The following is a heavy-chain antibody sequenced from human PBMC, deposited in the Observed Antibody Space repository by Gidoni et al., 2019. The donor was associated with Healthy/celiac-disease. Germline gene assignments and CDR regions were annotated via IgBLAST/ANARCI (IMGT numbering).Heavy chain of an antibody. CDR3: ARGPTFAVAGSNENHYYYYYMDV. Sequence: QVKLVQFGAEVKKPGSSVKVSCKSSGGPFSDYAISWVRQAPGQGLEWMGGIIPIFGTTNYAQQFQGRVTITADETTSTVYMELSRLRSDDTAVYFCARGPTFAVAGSNENHYYYYYMDVWGKGATVTVSS. J-gene: IGHJ6*03. CDR2: IIPIFGTT. V-gene: IGHV1-69*01. CDR1: GGPFSDYA. D-gene: IGHD6-19*01.